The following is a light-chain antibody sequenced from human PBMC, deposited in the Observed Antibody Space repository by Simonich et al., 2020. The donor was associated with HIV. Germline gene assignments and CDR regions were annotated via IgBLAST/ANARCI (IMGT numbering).Light chain of an antibody. CDR3: QQYYSTPHT. V-gene: IGKV4-1*01. J-gene: IGKJ2*01. CDR1: QSVLSSSNNKNS. CDR2: WAS. Sequence: DIVMTQSPASLAVSLGERATINCTSSQSVLSSSNNKNSLVWYQQKPGQTPKLLIYWASTRESVVPDRFSGSGSGTDFTLTISSLQAEDVAVYYCQQYYSTPHTFGQGTKVEIK.